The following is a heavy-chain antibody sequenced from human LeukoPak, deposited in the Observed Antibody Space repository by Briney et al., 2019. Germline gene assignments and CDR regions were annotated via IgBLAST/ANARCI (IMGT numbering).Heavy chain of an antibody. V-gene: IGHV3-53*01. D-gene: IGHD5-12*01. CDR3: ARVPGYSGYDWRFWFDP. Sequence: QPGGSLRLSCAASGFTVSSNYMSWVRQAPGKGLEWVSVIYSGGSIYYADSVKGRFTISRDNSKNTLYLQMNSLRAEDTAVYYCARVPGYSGYDWRFWFDPWGQGTLVTVSS. CDR2: IYSGGSI. CDR1: GFTVSSNY. J-gene: IGHJ5*02.